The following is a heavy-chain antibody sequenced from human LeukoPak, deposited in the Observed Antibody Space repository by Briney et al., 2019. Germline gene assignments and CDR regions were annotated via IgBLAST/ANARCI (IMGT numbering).Heavy chain of an antibody. Sequence: SLRXSCAASGFTFSSYEMNWVRQAPGKGLEWVSYISSGGSTIYYADSVKGRFTISRDNAKNSLYLQMNSLRAEDTAVYYCAELGITMIGGVWSKGTTVTISS. CDR2: ISSGGSTI. J-gene: IGHJ6*04. V-gene: IGHV3-48*03. CDR3: AELGITMIGGV. CDR1: GFTFSSYE. D-gene: IGHD3-10*02.